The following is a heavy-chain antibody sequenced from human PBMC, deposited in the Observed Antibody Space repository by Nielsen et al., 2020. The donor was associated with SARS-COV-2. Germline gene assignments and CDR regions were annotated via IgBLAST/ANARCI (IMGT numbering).Heavy chain of an antibody. J-gene: IGHJ6*03. D-gene: IGHD3-3*01. CDR3: AGGADFWSGTQKYYMDV. CDR2: INPSGSGT. Sequence: GGSLRLSCSASGFTLSSTYMDWVRQAPRQGLVWVSRINPSGSGTAYADSVKGRFAVSRDNAENTVVLQIHSLRVEDTAVYYCAGGADFWSGTQKYYMDVWGKGTTVTVSS. V-gene: IGHV3-74*01. CDR1: GFTLSSTY.